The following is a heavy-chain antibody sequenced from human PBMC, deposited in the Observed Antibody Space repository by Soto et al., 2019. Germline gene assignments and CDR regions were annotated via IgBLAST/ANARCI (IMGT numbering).Heavy chain of an antibody. V-gene: IGHV5-51*03. J-gene: IGHJ4*02. CDR2: IYPGDSET. CDR3: ATSKGTVDFDY. Sequence: EVQLVQSGAEVKRPGESLKISCKLSSYKFDTYWIGWVRHVPGKGLEWMGIIYPGDSETRYSPSFQGQVTISADKSIDTAYLQWNRLKVSDTAMYYCATSKGTVDFDYWGQGAPVTVSS. CDR1: SYKFDTYW. D-gene: IGHD4-17*01.